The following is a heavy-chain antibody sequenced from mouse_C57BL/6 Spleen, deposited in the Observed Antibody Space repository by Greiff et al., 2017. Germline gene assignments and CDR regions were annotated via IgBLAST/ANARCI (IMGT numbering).Heavy chain of an antibody. Sequence: QVQLQQPGAELVRPGSSVKLSCKASGYTFTSYWMHWVKQRPIQGLEWIGNIDPSDSETHYNQKFKDKATLTVDKSSSTAYMQLSSLTSEDSAVYYCARSEYDYDPLDYWGQGTTLIVSS. D-gene: IGHD2-4*01. CDR1: GYTFTSYW. CDR2: IDPSDSET. V-gene: IGHV1-52*01. CDR3: ARSEYDYDPLDY. J-gene: IGHJ2*01.